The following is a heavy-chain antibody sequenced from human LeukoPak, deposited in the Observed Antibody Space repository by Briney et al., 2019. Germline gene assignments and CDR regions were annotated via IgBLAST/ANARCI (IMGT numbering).Heavy chain of an antibody. CDR2: INPSGGST. J-gene: IGHJ4*02. CDR1: GYTFTSYY. V-gene: IGHV1-46*01. D-gene: IGHD3-22*01. Sequence: ASVKVSCKASGYTFTSYYMHWVRQAPGQGLEWMGIINPSGGSTSYAQKFQGRVTMTRDTSTSTVYMELSSLRSEDTAVYYCARVPYYYDSSVEYPNPFDYWGQGTLVTVSS. CDR3: ARVPYYYDSSVEYPNPFDY.